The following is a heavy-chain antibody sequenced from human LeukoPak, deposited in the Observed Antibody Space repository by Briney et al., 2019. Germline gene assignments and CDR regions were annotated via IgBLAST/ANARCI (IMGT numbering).Heavy chain of an antibody. V-gene: IGHV1-24*01. CDR3: ATSSIAALNDAFDI. CDR1: GYTLTELS. D-gene: IGHD6-6*01. CDR2: FDPEDGET. J-gene: IGHJ3*02. Sequence: ASVKVSCKVSGYTLTELSMHWVRQAPGKGLEWIGGFDPEDGETIYAQKFQGRVTMTEDTSTDTAYMELSSLRSEDTAVYYCATSSIAALNDAFDIWGQGTMVTVSS.